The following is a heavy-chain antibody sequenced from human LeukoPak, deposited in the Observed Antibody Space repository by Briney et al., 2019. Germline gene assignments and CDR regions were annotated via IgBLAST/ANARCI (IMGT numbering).Heavy chain of an antibody. D-gene: IGHD3-22*01. V-gene: IGHV1-69*06. CDR2: IIPIFGTA. Sequence: SVKVSCKASGYTFTSYGISWVRQAPGQGLEWMGGIIPIFGTANYAQKFQGRVTITADKSTSTAYMELSSLRSEDTAVYYCARPGYDSSGYYPGGYWGQGTLVTVSS. CDR1: GYTFTSYG. CDR3: ARPGYDSSGYYPGGY. J-gene: IGHJ4*02.